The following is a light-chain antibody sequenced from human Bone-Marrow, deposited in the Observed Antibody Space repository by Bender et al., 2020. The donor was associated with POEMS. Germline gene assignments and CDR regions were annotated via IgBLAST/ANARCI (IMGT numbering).Light chain of an antibody. CDR2: EGS. V-gene: IGLV2-23*01. J-gene: IGLJ2*01. CDR3: CSYAGSDIFVV. CDR1: GSDIGSYSL. Sequence: QSALTQPASVSGTPGQSITISCTGTGSDIGSYSLVSWYQHHPGKAPKLIIYEGSKRPSGVSSRFSGSKSGDTASLTISGLQAEDEADYYCCSYAGSDIFVVFGGGTKLSVL.